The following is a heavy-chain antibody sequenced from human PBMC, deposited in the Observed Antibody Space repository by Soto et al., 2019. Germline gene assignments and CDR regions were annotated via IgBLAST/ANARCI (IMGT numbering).Heavy chain of an antibody. V-gene: IGHV3-48*02. CDR3: ARDTITIFGVVYPFDY. D-gene: IGHD3-3*01. J-gene: IGHJ4*02. CDR2: ISSSSSTI. CDR1: GFTFSRYS. Sequence: GGSLRLSCAASGFTFSRYSMNWVRQAPGKGLEWVSYISSSSSTIYYADSVKGRFTISRDNAKNSLYLQMNSLRDEDTAVYYCARDTITIFGVVYPFDYWGQGTLVTVSS.